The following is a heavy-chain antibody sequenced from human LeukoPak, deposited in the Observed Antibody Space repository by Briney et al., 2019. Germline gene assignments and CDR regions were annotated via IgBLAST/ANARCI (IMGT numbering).Heavy chain of an antibody. Sequence: PGGSLRLSCAASGFTFDDYAMHWVRQAPGKGLEWVSGISWNSGSIGYADSVKGRFTISRDNAKNSLYLQMNSLRAEDTALYYCAKDISRRSHRYGYIGMDVWGQGTTVTVSS. CDR2: ISWNSGSI. J-gene: IGHJ6*02. CDR1: GFTFDDYA. D-gene: IGHD5-18*01. V-gene: IGHV3-9*01. CDR3: AKDISRRSHRYGYIGMDV.